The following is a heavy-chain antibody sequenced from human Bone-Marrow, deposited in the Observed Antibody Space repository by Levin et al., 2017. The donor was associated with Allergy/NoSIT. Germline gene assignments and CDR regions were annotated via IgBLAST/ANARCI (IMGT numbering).Heavy chain of an antibody. CDR3: AKGYPSSGAIFDY. J-gene: IGHJ4*02. V-gene: IGHV3-23*01. D-gene: IGHD6-25*01. CDR1: GFTFNNYA. CDR2: VSGGVDAT. Sequence: GGSLRLSCAASGFTFNNYAMSWVRQAPGKGLEWVSTVSGGVDATYYADSVKGRFTISRDNSKNTLYLQMDSLRAGDTAVYYCAKGYPSSGAIFDYWGQGSLVTVSS.